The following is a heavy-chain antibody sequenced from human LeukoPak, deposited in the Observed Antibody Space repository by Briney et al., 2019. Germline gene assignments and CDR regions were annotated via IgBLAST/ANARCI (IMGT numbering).Heavy chain of an antibody. D-gene: IGHD3-10*01. V-gene: IGHV4-34*01. CDR2: INHSGST. CDR3: ARYPVFACDI. J-gene: IGHJ3*02. CDR1: GGSFSGYY. Sequence: SETLSLTCAVYGGSFSGYYWSWIRQPPGKGLEWIGEINHSGSTNYNPSLKSRVTISVDTSKNQFTLKLSSVTAADTAVYYCARYPVFACDIWGQGTMVTVSS.